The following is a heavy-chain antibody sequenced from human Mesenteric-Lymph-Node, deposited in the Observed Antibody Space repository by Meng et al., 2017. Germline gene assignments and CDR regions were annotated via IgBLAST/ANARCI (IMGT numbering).Heavy chain of an antibody. Sequence: SVKVSCKASGGTFSSYTISWVRQAPGQGLEWMGRIIPILGIANYAQKFQGRVTITADKSTSTAYMELSSLRSEDTAVYYCAKGFWNTGRHYNPSDYWGQGTLVTVSS. V-gene: IGHV1-69*02. CDR2: IIPILGIA. CDR1: GGTFSSYT. CDR3: AKGFWNTGRHYNPSDY. D-gene: IGHD3-10*01. J-gene: IGHJ4*02.